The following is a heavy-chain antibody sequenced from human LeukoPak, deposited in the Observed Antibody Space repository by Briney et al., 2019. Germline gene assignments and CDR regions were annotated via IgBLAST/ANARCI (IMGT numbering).Heavy chain of an antibody. CDR2: IYHSGST. CDR3: ASYYYDSSGFRDY. CDR1: GYSISSGYY. D-gene: IGHD3-22*01. V-gene: IGHV4-38-2*02. Sequence: SETLSLTCTVSGYSISSGYYWGWIRQPPGKGLEWIGSIYHSGSTYYNPSLKSRVTISVDTSKNQFSLKLSSVTAADTAVYYCASYYYDSSGFRDYWGQGTLVTVSS. J-gene: IGHJ4*02.